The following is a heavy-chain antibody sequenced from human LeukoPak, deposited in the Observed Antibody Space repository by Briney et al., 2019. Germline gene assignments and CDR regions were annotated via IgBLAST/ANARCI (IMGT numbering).Heavy chain of an antibody. J-gene: IGHJ5*02. CDR1: GFTFDDYA. D-gene: IGHD2-2*01. Sequence: GGSLRLSCAASGFTFDDYAMHWVRQAPGKGLEWVSGISWNSGSIGYADSVKGRFTISRDNAKNSLYLQMNSLRAEDTALYYCAKGRDEYQLLSKNWFDPWGQGTLVTVSS. CDR3: AKGRDEYQLLSKNWFDP. CDR2: ISWNSGSI. V-gene: IGHV3-9*01.